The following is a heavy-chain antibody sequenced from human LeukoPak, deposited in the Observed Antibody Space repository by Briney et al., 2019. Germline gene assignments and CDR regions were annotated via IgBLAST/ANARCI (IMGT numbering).Heavy chain of an antibody. J-gene: IGHJ4*02. CDR1: GLSVGSAGYY. CDR2: VYYSGNS. CDR3: ARSQSQSGSYRYYFAY. D-gene: IGHD3-16*02. V-gene: IGHV4-61*08. Sequence: SETLSLLCSVSGLSVGSAGYYWTWIRQPPGKGLEWIGYVYYSGNSNYNPILKSRVTMSLDPSNNQFSLKLSSVTAADTAVYYCARSQSQSGSYRYYFAYWGQGTLVAVSS.